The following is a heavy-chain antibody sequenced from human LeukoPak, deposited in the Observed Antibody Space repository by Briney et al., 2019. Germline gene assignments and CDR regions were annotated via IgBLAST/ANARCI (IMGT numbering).Heavy chain of an antibody. CDR3: TRWGAGGLTLDY. V-gene: IGHV3-33*01. Sequence: GGSLRLSCATSGFSFSFYGMQWVRQAPGKGLEWVAVIWNDGSQKYYGDSVKGRFTISKDDSRKTVNLQMDSLRAEDTAIYYCTRWGAGGLTLDYWGQGVLVTVSS. D-gene: IGHD3-16*01. CDR2: IWNDGSQK. CDR1: GFSFSFYG. J-gene: IGHJ4*02.